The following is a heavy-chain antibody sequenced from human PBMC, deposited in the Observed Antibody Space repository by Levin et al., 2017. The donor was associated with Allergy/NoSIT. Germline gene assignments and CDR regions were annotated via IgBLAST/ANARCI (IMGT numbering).Heavy chain of an antibody. CDR1: GFTFDDYA. CDR3: AKDIGGYDRGGYYYYYGMDV. D-gene: IGHD5-12*01. CDR2: ISWNSGSI. V-gene: IGHV3-9*01. Sequence: GGSLRLSCAASGFTFDDYAMHWVRQAPGKGLEWVSGISWNSGSIGYADSVKGRFTISRDNAKNSLYLQMNSLRAEDTALYYCAKDIGGYDRGGYYYYYGMDVWGQGTTVTVSS. J-gene: IGHJ6*02.